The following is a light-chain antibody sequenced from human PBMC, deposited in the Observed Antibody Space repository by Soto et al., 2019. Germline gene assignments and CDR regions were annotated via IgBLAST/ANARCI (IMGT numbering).Light chain of an antibody. CDR1: QSVDID. CDR2: RAS. J-gene: IGKJ1*01. CDR3: QQYNKWPRT. V-gene: IGKV3-15*01. Sequence: ETVMTQSPATLSVSPGERATLSCRASQSVDIDLAWYQQKSGQAPRLLMYRASTRATDIPARFSGSGSGTDFTLTISSLQSEDFAVYYCQQYNKWPRTFGQGTKVDIK.